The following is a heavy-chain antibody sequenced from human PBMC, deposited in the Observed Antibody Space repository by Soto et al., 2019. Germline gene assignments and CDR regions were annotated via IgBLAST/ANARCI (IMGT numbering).Heavy chain of an antibody. Sequence: SETLSITCTVSGGSISSSSYYWGWIRQPPGKGLEWIGSIYYSGSTYYNPSLKSRVTISVDTSKNQFSLKLSSVTAADTAVYYCARHVLSSGWYGRVNWFDPWGQGTLVTVSS. CDR3: ARHVLSSGWYGRVNWFDP. J-gene: IGHJ5*02. CDR2: IYYSGST. V-gene: IGHV4-39*01. D-gene: IGHD6-19*01. CDR1: GGSISSSSYY.